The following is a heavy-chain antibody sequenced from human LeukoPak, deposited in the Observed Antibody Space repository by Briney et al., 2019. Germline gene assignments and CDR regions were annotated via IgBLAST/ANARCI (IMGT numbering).Heavy chain of an antibody. CDR2: IRYDETNK. J-gene: IGHJ5*02. V-gene: IGHV3-30*02. Sequence: GGSLRLSCAASGFTFSSYGMHWVRQAPGKGLEWVAFIRYDETNKYYADSVKGRFTISRDNSKNTLYLQMNSLRAEDTAVYYCAVEGSYYDFWTGAFDPWGQGTLVTVSS. D-gene: IGHD3-3*01. CDR3: AVEGSYYDFWTGAFDP. CDR1: GFTFSSYG.